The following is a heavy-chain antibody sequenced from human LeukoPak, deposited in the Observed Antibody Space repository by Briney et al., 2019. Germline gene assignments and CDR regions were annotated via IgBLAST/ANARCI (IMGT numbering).Heavy chain of an antibody. Sequence: SETLSLTCTVSGGSISSYYWSWIRQPPGKGLEWIGYIYYSGSTNYNPSLKSRVTISVDTSKNQLSLKLSSVTAADTAVYYCAREGYSGSYYGAFDIWGQGTMVTVSS. J-gene: IGHJ3*02. D-gene: IGHD1-26*01. CDR1: GGSISSYY. CDR2: IYYSGST. CDR3: AREGYSGSYYGAFDI. V-gene: IGHV4-59*01.